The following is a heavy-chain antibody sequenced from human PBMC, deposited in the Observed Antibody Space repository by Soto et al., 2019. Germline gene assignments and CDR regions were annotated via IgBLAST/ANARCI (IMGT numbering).Heavy chain of an antibody. CDR2: IVVGRGHI. CDR1: GFTFINSA. V-gene: IGHV1-58*02. D-gene: IGHD1-26*01. CDR3: AAVQGGGATSHF. J-gene: IGHJ4*02. Sequence: QMQLAQSGPEVKKHGTSVKVSCKASGFTFINSAIQWVRQARGQRLEWMGWIVVGRGHIKYAQKLRERRIITTDMTTSTAYLELSSLSLEDTALYYCAAVQGGGATSHFWGPGTLVTVSS.